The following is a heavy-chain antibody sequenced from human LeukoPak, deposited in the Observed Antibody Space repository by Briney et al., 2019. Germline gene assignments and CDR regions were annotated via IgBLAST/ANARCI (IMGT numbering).Heavy chain of an antibody. J-gene: IGHJ4*02. CDR3: ARSIYTTSSHPYFFDY. D-gene: IGHD6-6*01. CDR2: IQYSGST. CDR1: GGSSSAYY. V-gene: IGHV4-59*01. Sequence: SETLSLTCTVSGGSSSAYYYTWIRQPPAKGLEWIGYIQYSGSTNYNPSLKSRVTISVDTSKNQFSLKLTSVTAADTAVYYCARSIYTTSSHPYFFDYWGQGTLVTVSS.